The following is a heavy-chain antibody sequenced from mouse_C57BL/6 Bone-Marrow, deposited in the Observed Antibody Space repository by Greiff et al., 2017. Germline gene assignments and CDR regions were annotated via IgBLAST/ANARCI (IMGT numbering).Heavy chain of an antibody. CDR2: IDPNSGGT. CDR3: ARSGPPVYYYGSSSFAY. J-gene: IGHJ3*01. D-gene: IGHD1-1*01. CDR1: GYTFTSYW. Sequence: QVQLQQSGAELVKPGASVKLSCKASGYTFTSYWMHWVKQRPGRGLEWIGRIDPNSGGTKYNEKFKSKATLTVDKPSSTAYMQLSSLTSEDSAVYYCARSGPPVYYYGSSSFAYWGQGTLVTVSA. V-gene: IGHV1-72*01.